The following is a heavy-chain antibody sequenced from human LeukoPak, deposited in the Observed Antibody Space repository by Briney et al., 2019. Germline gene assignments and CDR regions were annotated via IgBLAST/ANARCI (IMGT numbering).Heavy chain of an antibody. CDR3: AKVASADAQARLNY. D-gene: IGHD6-19*01. CDR1: GFTFSSYA. Sequence: GGSLRLSCAASGFTFSSYAISWVRQAPGKGLEWVSVISGSGGSTYYADSVKGRFTISRDNSKNTLYLQMNSLRADDTAVYYCAKVASADAQARLNYWGQGTLVTVSS. J-gene: IGHJ4*02. V-gene: IGHV3-23*01. CDR2: ISGSGGST.